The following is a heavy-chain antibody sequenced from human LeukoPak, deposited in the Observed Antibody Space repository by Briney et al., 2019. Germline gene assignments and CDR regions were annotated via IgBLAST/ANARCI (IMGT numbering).Heavy chain of an antibody. CDR1: GFTFSDYY. CDR2: ISSSSSYT. V-gene: IGHV3-11*06. CDR3: AGVEGFYDILTGYPDY. J-gene: IGHJ4*02. Sequence: PGGSLRLSCAASGFTFSDYYMSWIRQAPGKGLEWVSYISSSSSYTNYADSVKGRFTISRDNAKNSLYLQMNSLRAEDTAVYYCAGVEGFYDILTGYPDYWGQGPLVTVSS. D-gene: IGHD3-9*01.